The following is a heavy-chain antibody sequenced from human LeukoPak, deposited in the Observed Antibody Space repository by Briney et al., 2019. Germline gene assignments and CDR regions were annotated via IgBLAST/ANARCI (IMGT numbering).Heavy chain of an antibody. D-gene: IGHD2-2*02. CDR2: IVVDSGNT. J-gene: IGHJ4*02. V-gene: IGHV1-58*02. Sequence: SVKVSCKASGFTFTSSAMQWVRQARGQRLEWIGWIVVDSGNTNYAQKFQERVTITRDMSTSTAYMELSSLRSEDTAVYYCAAAMQYCSSTSCYTSDYWGQGTLVTVSS. CDR1: GFTFTSSA. CDR3: AAAMQYCSSTSCYTSDY.